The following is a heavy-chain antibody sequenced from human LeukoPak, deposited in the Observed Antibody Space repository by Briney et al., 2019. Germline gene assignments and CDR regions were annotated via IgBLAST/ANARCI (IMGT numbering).Heavy chain of an antibody. CDR3: ARDRRYYDSSGYSIDY. J-gene: IGHJ4*02. CDR1: GGTFSSYT. Sequence: SVKVSCKASGGTFSSYTISWVRQAPGQGLEWMGRVIPILGIANYAQKFQGRVTITADKSTSTAYMELSSLRSEDTAVYYCARDRRYYDSSGYSIDYWGQGTLVTVSS. CDR2: VIPILGIA. D-gene: IGHD3-22*01. V-gene: IGHV1-69*04.